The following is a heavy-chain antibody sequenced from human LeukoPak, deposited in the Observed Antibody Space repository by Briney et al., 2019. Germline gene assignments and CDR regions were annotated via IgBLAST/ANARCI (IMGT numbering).Heavy chain of an antibody. V-gene: IGHV3-23*01. CDR3: AKDVDVGCTSTSCFDAFDV. J-gene: IGHJ3*01. CDR1: GFTTFSSYA. Sequence: PGGSLRLSCAASGFTTFSSYAMAWVRQAPGKGPEWISAITGSGSTPYYTDSVKGRFIISRDNSKNTLFLQMNSLRADDTALYYCAKDVDVGCTSTSCFDAFDVWGQGTMVTVSS. D-gene: IGHD2-2*01. CDR2: ITGSGSTP.